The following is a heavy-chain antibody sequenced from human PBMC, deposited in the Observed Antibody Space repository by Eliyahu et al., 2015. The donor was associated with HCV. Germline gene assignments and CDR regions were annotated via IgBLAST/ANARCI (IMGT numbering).Heavy chain of an antibody. CDR3: ARDLGGYSSSWYRPHYYYYGMDV. V-gene: IGHV3-21*01. CDR2: XSSSSSYI. D-gene: IGHD6-13*01. CDR1: GFTFXSYS. Sequence: EVQLVESGGGLVKPGGSLRLSCAAXGFTFXSYSLNLGRPGXGKGLGWVSSXSSSSSYIYYADSVKGRFTISRDNAKNSLYLQMNSLRAEDTAVYYCARDLGGYSSSWYRPHYYYYGMDVWGQGTTVTVSS. J-gene: IGHJ6*02.